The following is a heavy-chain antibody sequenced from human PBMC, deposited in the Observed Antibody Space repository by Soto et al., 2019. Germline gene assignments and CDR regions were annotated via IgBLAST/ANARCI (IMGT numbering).Heavy chain of an antibody. CDR1: GYTFTGYY. V-gene: IGHV1-2*04. J-gene: IGHJ6*02. CDR2: INPNSGGT. D-gene: IGHD5-18*01. CDR3: ARAGYSYGYVGYGMDV. Sequence: ASVKVSCKASGYTFTGYYMHWVRQAPGQGLEWMGWINPNSGGTNYAQKFQGWVTMTRDTSISTAYMELSRLRSDDTAVYYCARAGYSYGYVGYGMDVCGQGTTVTVSS.